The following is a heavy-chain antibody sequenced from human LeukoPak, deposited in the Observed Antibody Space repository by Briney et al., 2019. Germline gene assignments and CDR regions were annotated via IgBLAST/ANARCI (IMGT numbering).Heavy chain of an antibody. CDR2: ISGSGGST. V-gene: IGHV3-23*01. D-gene: IGHD5-24*01. Sequence: GGSLRLSCAASGFTFSSYGMSWVRQAPGKGLEWVSAISGSGGSTYYADSVKGRFTISRDNSKNTLYLQMNSLRLEDTATYYCSIEIIGKMVTESRDNGFDPWGQGTLVSVSS. CDR1: GFTFSSYG. CDR3: SIEIIGKMVTESRDNGFDP. J-gene: IGHJ5*02.